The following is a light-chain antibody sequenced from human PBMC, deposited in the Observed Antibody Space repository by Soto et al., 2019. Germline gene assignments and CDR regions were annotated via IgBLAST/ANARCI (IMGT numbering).Light chain of an antibody. Sequence: IQMTQSQSSLSASIGDIVTIACRATEYINNYLAWFQQKPGNVPKLLIYAASTLQSGVPSRFRGSGSGTDFTLSISSLQPDDVATYYCQKYNSGGPLTFGGGTKVDVK. J-gene: IGKJ4*01. CDR1: EYINNY. V-gene: IGKV1-27*01. CDR2: AAS. CDR3: QKYNSGGPLT.